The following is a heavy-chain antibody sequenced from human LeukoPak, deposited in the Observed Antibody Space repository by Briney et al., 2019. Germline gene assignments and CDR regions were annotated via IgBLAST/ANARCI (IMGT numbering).Heavy chain of an antibody. CDR3: ARRCDTSSYYTYYFDY. D-gene: IGHD3-22*01. CDR2: VNPNSGGT. Sequence: GASVNVSCKASGYTFTAYYIHWVRHAPGPGLELMGWVNPNSGGTTYAQKSHGRVTITRVTSISTAYMELSGLRSDGTAVQFCARRCDTSSYYTYYFDYWGQGTLVTVSS. CDR1: GYTFTAYY. V-gene: IGHV1-2*02. J-gene: IGHJ4*02.